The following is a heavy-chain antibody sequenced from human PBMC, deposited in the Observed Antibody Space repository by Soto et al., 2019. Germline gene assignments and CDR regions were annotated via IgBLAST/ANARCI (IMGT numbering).Heavy chain of an antibody. J-gene: IGHJ4*02. V-gene: IGHV3-66*01. D-gene: IGHD3-16*01. CDR1: GLTVSTNY. Sequence: GGSLRLSCAASGLTVSTNYMNWVRQAPGKGLEWVSVIYSGGSTYYADSVKGRFTISRDNSKNTLFLQMNSLRVEDTAVYYCARGEPHHYFDYWGQGTLVTVSS. CDR2: IYSGGST. CDR3: ARGEPHHYFDY.